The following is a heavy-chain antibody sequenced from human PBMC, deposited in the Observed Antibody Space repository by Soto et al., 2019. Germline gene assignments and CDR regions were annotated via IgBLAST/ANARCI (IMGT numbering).Heavy chain of an antibody. V-gene: IGHV1-69*06. Sequence: QVQLVQSGAEVKKPGSSVKVSCKASGGNLSSSAISWVRQAPGHGHEWMGGIIPIFGTANYAQKFQGRVTITADKATSTAYMELSSLRSEDTAVYYCARLLTSAGDYYYYGMYVWGQGTTVTVSS. CDR1: GGNLSSSA. CDR3: ARLLTSAGDYYYYGMYV. CDR2: IIPIFGTA. D-gene: IGHD3-9*01. J-gene: IGHJ6*02.